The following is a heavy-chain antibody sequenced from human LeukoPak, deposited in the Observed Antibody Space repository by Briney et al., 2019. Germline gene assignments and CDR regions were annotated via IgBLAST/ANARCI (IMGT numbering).Heavy chain of an antibody. CDR3: ARAIGKIGTYYFDY. D-gene: IGHD1-26*01. Sequence: SETLSLTCTVSGGSISSYYWSWIRQPPGKGLEWIGYIYYSGSTKYNPSLKNRVTISVDTSKNQFSLKLSSVTAADTAVYYCARAIGKIGTYYFDYWGQGTLVTVSS. J-gene: IGHJ4*02. CDR1: GGSISSYY. CDR2: IYYSGST. V-gene: IGHV4-59*08.